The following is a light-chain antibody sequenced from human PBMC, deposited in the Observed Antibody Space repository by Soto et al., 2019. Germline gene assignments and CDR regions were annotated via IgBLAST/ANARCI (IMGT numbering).Light chain of an antibody. CDR2: EVS. V-gene: IGLV2-14*01. Sequence: QSALTQRASVSGSPGQSITISCTGTSGDIGGYNYVSWYQQFPGKAPKLIIYEVSNWPSGVSNRFSGSKSGNTASLTISGLQAEDEADYFCSSYTSSSTLVVFGGGTKVTVL. CDR1: SGDIGGYNY. CDR3: SSYTSSSTLVV. J-gene: IGLJ2*01.